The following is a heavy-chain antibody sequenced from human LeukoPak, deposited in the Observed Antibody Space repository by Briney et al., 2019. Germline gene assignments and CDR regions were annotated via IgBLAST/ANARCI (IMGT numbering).Heavy chain of an antibody. CDR1: GYTFTGYY. D-gene: IGHD3-22*01. J-gene: IGHJ3*02. Sequence: GASVKVSCKASGYTFTGYYMHWVRQAPGQGLEWMGWINPNSGGPNYAQKFQGRVTMTRDTSISTAYMELSRPRSDDTAVYYCARAWSTEYYYDSSGYDDAFDIWGQGTMVTVSS. CDR2: INPNSGGP. CDR3: ARAWSTEYYYDSSGYDDAFDI. V-gene: IGHV1-2*02.